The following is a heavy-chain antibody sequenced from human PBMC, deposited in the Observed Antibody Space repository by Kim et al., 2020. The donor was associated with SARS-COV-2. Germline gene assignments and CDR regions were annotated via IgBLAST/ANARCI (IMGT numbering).Heavy chain of an antibody. CDR3: ARWATVTNGGDFDY. J-gene: IGHJ4*02. V-gene: IGHV4-59*10. D-gene: IGHD4-4*01. Sequence: NPSLKSRVTMSVDTSKNQFSLKLSSVTAADTAVYYCARWATVTNGGDFDYWGQGTLVTVSS.